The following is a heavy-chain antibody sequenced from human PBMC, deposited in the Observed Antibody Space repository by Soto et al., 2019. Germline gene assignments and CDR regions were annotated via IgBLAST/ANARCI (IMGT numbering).Heavy chain of an antibody. CDR2: ISDSGHYI. CDR3: ARSGLALPYSASHWFDP. V-gene: IGHV3-21*01. CDR1: GFTFGTYG. J-gene: IGHJ5*02. D-gene: IGHD3-22*01. Sequence: PRGSRILSTVASGFTFGTYGMDLVRQAPRKGLEWLSSISDSGHYIYYADSVKGRFTISRDNAKNSLFLQMNSLRGEDTAVYYCARSGLALPYSASHWFDPWGHGTLVTGSS.